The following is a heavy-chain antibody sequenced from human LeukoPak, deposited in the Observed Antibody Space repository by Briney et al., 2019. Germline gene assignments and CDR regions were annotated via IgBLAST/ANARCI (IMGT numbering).Heavy chain of an antibody. J-gene: IGHJ4*02. D-gene: IGHD5-24*01. V-gene: IGHV5-51*01. CDR3: ARPRKDGYNPFDY. CDR2: IYPGDSDT. Sequence: GESLKISCKGSGYSFTSYWIGWVRQMPGKGLEWMGIIYPGDSDTRYNPSFQGQVTISADKSISNAYLQWSSLKASDTAMYYCARPRKDGYNPFDYWGQGTLVTVSS. CDR1: GYSFTSYW.